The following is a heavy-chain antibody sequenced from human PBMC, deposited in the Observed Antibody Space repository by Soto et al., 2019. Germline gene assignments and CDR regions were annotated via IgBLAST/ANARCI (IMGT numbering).Heavy chain of an antibody. CDR2: ISSSSNYI. CDR1: GFTFSSYN. V-gene: IGHV3-21*02. D-gene: IGHD4-17*01. Sequence: EVQLVESGGGLVKPGGSLRLSCTASGFTFSSYNMNWVRQAPGKGLEWVSSISSSSNYIYYADSMKGRFTISRDNAKNSLDLQMNSLRAEDTAVYYCARENAYGDPNSFDYWGQGTLVTVSS. CDR3: ARENAYGDPNSFDY. J-gene: IGHJ4*02.